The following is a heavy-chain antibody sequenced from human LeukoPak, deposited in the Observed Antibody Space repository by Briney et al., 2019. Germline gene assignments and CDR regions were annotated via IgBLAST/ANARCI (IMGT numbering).Heavy chain of an antibody. CDR3: ARVRAVVVPADSAPFDL. D-gene: IGHD2-2*01. J-gene: IGHJ2*01. CDR1: GGTFSSYA. CDR2: IIPIFGTA. Sequence: GASVKVSCKASGGTFSSYAISWVRQAPGQGLEWMGGIIPIFGTANYAQKFQGRVTITADESTSTAYMELSSLRSEDTAVYYCARVRAVVVPADSAPFDLWGRGTLVTVSS. V-gene: IGHV1-69*13.